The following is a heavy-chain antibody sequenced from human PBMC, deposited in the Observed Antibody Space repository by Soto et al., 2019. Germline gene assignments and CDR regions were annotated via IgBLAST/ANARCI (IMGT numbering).Heavy chain of an antibody. CDR3: ARPVGVEQQLVHDAFDL. V-gene: IGHV4-39*01. CDR2: VYHSGST. D-gene: IGHD6-13*01. J-gene: IGHJ3*01. Sequence: SETLSLTCTVSGGSISSSIYYWGWIRQPPGKGLQWVGSVYHSGSTYYNPSLRSRVTISVDTSKNQFSLRLSSMTAADTAVYYCARPVGVEQQLVHDAFDLWAQGKMVTVSS. CDR1: GGSISSSIYY.